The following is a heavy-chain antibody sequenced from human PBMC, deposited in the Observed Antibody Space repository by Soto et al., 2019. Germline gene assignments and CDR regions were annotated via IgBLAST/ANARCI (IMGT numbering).Heavy chain of an antibody. V-gene: IGHV1-69*06. CDR1: GGTFSSYA. D-gene: IGHD4-17*01. CDR2: IIPIFGTA. CDR3: ARWGGGTTVTTGGFDP. Sequence: QVQLVQSGAEVKKPGSSVKVSCKASGGTFSSYAISWVRQAPGQGLEWMGGIIPIFGTANYAQKFQGRVTITADKSASTANMELGSLSSEAEAVYYCARWGGGTTVTTGGFDPWGQGTLVTVSS. J-gene: IGHJ5*02.